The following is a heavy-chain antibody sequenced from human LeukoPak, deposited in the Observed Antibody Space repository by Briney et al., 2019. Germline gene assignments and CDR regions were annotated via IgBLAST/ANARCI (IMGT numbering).Heavy chain of an antibody. CDR1: GFTFSNYW. V-gene: IGHV3-7*04. CDR2: IKEDGSEK. CDR3: ARAKYCSDGTCDGGSKFDY. J-gene: IGHJ4*02. Sequence: GGSLRLSCAASGFTFSNYWMSWVRQAPGKGLEWVANIKEDGSEKNYVDSVKGRFTISRDNAKSSVYLQMNSLRAEDTGVYYCARAKYCSDGTCDGGSKFDYWGQGTLVTVSS. D-gene: IGHD2-15*01.